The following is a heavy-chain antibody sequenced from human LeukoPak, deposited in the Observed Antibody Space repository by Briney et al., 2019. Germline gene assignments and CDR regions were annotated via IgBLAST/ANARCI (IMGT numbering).Heavy chain of an antibody. V-gene: IGHV2-5*02. D-gene: IGHD5-18*01. J-gene: IGHJ4*02. CDR2: IYWDDDK. CDR3: AHVDTAMVSDYFDY. Sequence: SGPTLVKPTQTLTLTCTFSGFSLSTSGGGVGWIRQPPGKALGWLAPIYWDDDKRYSPSLKSRLTITKDTSKNQVVLTMTNMDPVDTATYYCAHVDTAMVSDYFDYWGQGTLVTVSS. CDR1: GFSLSTSGGG.